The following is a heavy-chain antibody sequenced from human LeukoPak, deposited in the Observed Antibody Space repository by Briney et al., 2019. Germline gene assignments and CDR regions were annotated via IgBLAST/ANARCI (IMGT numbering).Heavy chain of an antibody. CDR1: GYTFSDYF. D-gene: IGHD2-2*01. V-gene: IGHV1-2*02. CDR3: ARDSEPAARKQHYYYYYMDV. CDR2: INPNSGGT. J-gene: IGHJ6*03. Sequence: ASVKVSCKASGYTFSDYFIHWVRQAPGQGLEWMGWINPNSGGTNYAQKFQGRVTMTRDTSISTAYMELSRLRSDDTAVYYCARDSEPAARKQHYYYYYMDVWGKGTTVTISS.